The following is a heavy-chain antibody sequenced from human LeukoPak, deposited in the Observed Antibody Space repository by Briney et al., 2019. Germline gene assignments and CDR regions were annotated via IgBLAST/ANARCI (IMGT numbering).Heavy chain of an antibody. D-gene: IGHD3-3*01. CDR2: IYTSGST. CDR3: AREDYDFWSGYSTFDY. V-gene: IGHV4-61*02. J-gene: IGHJ4*02. CDR1: GGSLSSGSYY. Sequence: SQTLSLTCTVSGGSLSSGSYYWSWIRQPAGKGLDGFGRIYTSGSTNYIPSLKSRVTISVDTSKNQFSLKLSSVTAADTAVYYCAREDYDFWSGYSTFDYWGQGTLVTVSS.